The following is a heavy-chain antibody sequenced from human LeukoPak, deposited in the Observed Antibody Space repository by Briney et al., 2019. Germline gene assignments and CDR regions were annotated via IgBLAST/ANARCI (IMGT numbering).Heavy chain of an antibody. V-gene: IGHV3-48*03. Sequence: GGSLRRSCAASGFTFSSYEMNWVRQAPGKGLEWVSYISSSGSTIYYADSLKGRFTISRDNAKNSLYLQMNSLRAEDTAVYYCARAHYYDSSGLDFWGQGTLVTVSS. J-gene: IGHJ4*02. D-gene: IGHD3-22*01. CDR2: ISSSGSTI. CDR3: ARAHYYDSSGLDF. CDR1: GFTFSSYE.